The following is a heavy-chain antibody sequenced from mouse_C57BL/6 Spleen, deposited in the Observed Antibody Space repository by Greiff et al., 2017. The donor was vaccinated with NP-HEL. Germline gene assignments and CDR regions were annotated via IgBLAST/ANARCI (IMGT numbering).Heavy chain of an antibody. Sequence: EVQLQQSGTVLARPGASVKMSCKTSGYTFTSYWMHWVKQRPGQGLEWIGAIYPGNSDTSYNQKFKGKAKLTAVTSASTAYMELSSLTNEDSAVYYCIYDGYPRFAYWGQGTLVTVSA. V-gene: IGHV1-5*01. CDR1: GYTFTSYW. CDR2: IYPGNSDT. CDR3: IYDGYPRFAY. D-gene: IGHD2-3*01. J-gene: IGHJ3*01.